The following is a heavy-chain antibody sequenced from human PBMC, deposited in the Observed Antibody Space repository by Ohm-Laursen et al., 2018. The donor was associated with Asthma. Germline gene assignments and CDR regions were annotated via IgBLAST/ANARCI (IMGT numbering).Heavy chain of an antibody. CDR3: ARGHGYNLY. CDR2: IIPILRTA. Sequence: SSVKVSCNASGGTFSSYAISWVRQAPGQGLEWMGGIIPILRTASYAQNFRGRVTITADESTSTAYMELSSLRSEDTAVYYCARGHGYNLYWGQGTLVTVSS. V-gene: IGHV1-69*01. J-gene: IGHJ4*02. CDR1: GGTFSSYA. D-gene: IGHD5-24*01.